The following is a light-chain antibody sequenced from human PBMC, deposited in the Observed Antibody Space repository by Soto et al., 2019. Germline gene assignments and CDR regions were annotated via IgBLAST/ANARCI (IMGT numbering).Light chain of an antibody. V-gene: IGKV3-15*01. J-gene: IGKJ5*01. CDR1: HSVSSN. Sequence: EIVMTQSPATLSVSPGERAILSCRASHSVSSNLAWYPQKPGQAPRLLIYGASTRATGIPARSSSSGSGTEFTLPLSSLEPEDFAVYYCQQRSNLVSFGPGTRLQNK. CDR2: GAS. CDR3: QQRSNLVS.